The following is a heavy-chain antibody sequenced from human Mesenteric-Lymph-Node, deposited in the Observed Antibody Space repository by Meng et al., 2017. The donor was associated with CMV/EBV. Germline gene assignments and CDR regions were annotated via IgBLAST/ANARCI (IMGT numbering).Heavy chain of an antibody. J-gene: IGHJ4*02. CDR3: ASPLLPYYDFWSNYYYFDW. Sequence: GGSLRLSCAASGFTFSSYSMNWVRQAPGKGLEWVSSISSSSSYIYYADSVKGRFTISKDIPNNSVHLEMTSLRAEDTAVYYCASPLLPYYDFWSNYYYFDWWGQGTLVTVSS. CDR1: GFTFSSYS. D-gene: IGHD3-3*01. CDR2: ISSSSSYI. V-gene: IGHV3-21*01.